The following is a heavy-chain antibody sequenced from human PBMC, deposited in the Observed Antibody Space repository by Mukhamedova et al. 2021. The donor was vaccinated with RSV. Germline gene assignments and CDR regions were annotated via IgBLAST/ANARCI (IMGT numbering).Heavy chain of an antibody. Sequence: SSYAMHWVRQAPGKGLEWVAVISYDGSNKYYADSVKGRFTISRDNSKNTLYLQMNSLRAEEPAVYYCSSPIAVAAYYYYYGMDV. CDR3: SSPIAVAAYYYYYGMDV. V-gene: IGHV3-30*04. CDR1: SSYA. CDR2: ISYDGSNK. J-gene: IGHJ6*01. D-gene: IGHD6-19*01.